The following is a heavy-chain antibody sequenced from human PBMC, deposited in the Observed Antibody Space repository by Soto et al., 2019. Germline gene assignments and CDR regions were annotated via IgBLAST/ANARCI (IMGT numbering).Heavy chain of an antibody. V-gene: IGHV3-11*05. CDR3: GGERDGLDV. CDR1: GLTFSDYY. CDR2: ITSSGSYT. Sequence: QVQLVESGGGSVKPGGSLRLSCAASGLTFSDYYMSWIRQAPGKGLEWVSYITSSGSYTKYADPVQGRLPISRDNAKNSVYLQMISRRAEDPAVDYCGGERDGLDVWGQGDTVTVSS. J-gene: IGHJ6*02.